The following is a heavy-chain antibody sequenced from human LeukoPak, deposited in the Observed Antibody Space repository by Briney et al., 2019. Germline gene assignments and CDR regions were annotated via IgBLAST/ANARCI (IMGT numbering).Heavy chain of an antibody. CDR2: INHSGST. J-gene: IGHJ4*02. CDR1: GGSFSGYY. D-gene: IGHD3-22*01. V-gene: IGHV4-34*01. Sequence: SETLSLTCAVYGGSFSGYYWSWIRQPPGKGLEWIGEINHSGSTNYNPSLKSRVTISVDTSKSQFSLKLSSVTAADTAVYYCARGHYYDSSGYFDYWGQGTLVTVSS. CDR3: ARGHYYDSSGYFDY.